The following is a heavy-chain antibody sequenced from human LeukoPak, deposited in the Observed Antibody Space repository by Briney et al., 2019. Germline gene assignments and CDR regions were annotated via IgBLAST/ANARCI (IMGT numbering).Heavy chain of an antibody. CDR2: INHSGST. V-gene: IGHV4-34*01. CDR1: GGSFSGYY. J-gene: IGHJ4*02. D-gene: IGHD3-3*01. CDR3: ARGRYYDFWSGYSFPRPNFDY. Sequence: PSETLSLTCAVYGGSFSGYYWSWIRQPPGKGLEWIGEINHSGSTNYNPSLKSRVTISVDTSKNQFSLKLSSVTAADTAVYYCARGRYYDFWSGYSFPRPNFDYWGQGTLVTVSS.